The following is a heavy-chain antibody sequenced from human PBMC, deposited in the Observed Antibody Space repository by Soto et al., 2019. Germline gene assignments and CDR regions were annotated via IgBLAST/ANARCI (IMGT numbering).Heavy chain of an antibody. D-gene: IGHD3-22*01. CDR1: GGSISSGGYY. J-gene: IGHJ6*02. Sequence: QVQLQESGPGLVKPSQTLSLTCTVSGGSISSGGYYWSWIRQHPGKGLEWIGYIYYSGSTYYNPYLKSRVTISVDTSKNQFSLKLSSVAAADTAVYYCARATYYYDSSGYGAVGMDVWGQGTTVTVSS. V-gene: IGHV4-31*03. CDR2: IYYSGST. CDR3: ARATYYYDSSGYGAVGMDV.